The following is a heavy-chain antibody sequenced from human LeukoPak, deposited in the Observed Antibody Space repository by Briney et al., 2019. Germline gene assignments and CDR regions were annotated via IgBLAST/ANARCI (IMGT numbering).Heavy chain of an antibody. CDR2: INPSGGST. J-gene: IGHJ4*02. Sequence: ASVKVSCKASGYTFTSYYMHWVRQAPGQGLEWMGIINPSGGSTSYAQKFQGRVTMTRDTSTSTVYMELSSLRSEDTAVYYCARDEGTITDSYYFDYWGQGTLVTVSS. CDR1: GYTFTSYY. D-gene: IGHD3-9*01. V-gene: IGHV1-46*01. CDR3: ARDEGTITDSYYFDY.